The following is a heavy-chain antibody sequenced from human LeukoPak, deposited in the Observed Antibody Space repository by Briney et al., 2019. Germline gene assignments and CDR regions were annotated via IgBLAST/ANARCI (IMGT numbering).Heavy chain of an antibody. J-gene: IGHJ4*02. Sequence: GGSLRLSCAASGFTFSSYSMNWVRQAPGKGLEWVSSISSSSSYIYYADSVKGRFTISRDNAKNSLYLQMNSLRAEDTAVYYCARVPYYDIFLAVRRSPPDYWGQGTLVTVSS. CDR1: GFTFSSYS. D-gene: IGHD3-9*01. V-gene: IGHV3-21*01. CDR3: ARVPYYDIFLAVRRSPPDY. CDR2: ISSSSSYI.